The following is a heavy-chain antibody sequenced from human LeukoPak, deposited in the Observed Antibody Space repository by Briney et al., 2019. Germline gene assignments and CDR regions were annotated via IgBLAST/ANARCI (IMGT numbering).Heavy chain of an antibody. CDR1: GFTFSSNY. D-gene: IGHD3-22*01. J-gene: IGHJ4*02. V-gene: IGHV3-66*01. CDR2: IYSGGST. Sequence: GGSLRLSCAASGFTFSSNYMSWVRQAPGKGREWGSVIYSGGSTYYADSVKGRFTISRDNSKNTLYLQMNRLRAEDTAVYYCARDPIPYYYDSSGYYAWGQGTLVTVSS. CDR3: ARDPIPYYYDSSGYYA.